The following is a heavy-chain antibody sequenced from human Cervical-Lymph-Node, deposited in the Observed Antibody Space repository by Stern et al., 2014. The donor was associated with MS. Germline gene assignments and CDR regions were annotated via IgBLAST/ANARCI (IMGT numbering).Heavy chain of an antibody. V-gene: IGHV1-69*01. CDR1: GGTFRTFA. Sequence: QDQLVQSGSEVRKPGSSVNITCKASGGTFRTFAVNWVRQAPGQGLEWVGGIIPVFGTPTYAQKFKGRVTIISDESTNTVYMKLSSLTTDDTATYFCASAHPATRRGYKGMNVWGQGTTIAVSS. D-gene: IGHD2-2*01. CDR3: ASAHPATRRGYKGMNV. CDR2: IIPVFGTP. J-gene: IGHJ6*02.